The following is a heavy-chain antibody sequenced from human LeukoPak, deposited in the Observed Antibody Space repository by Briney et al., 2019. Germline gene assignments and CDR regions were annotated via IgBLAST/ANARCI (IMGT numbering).Heavy chain of an antibody. CDR1: GYTFTSYS. CDR3: ARDRRKLEDPLGDY. J-gene: IGHJ4*02. D-gene: IGHD7-27*01. Sequence: ASVKVSCKSSGYTFTSYSFNWLRQAPGQGLEWMGWISAYNGNTNYAQNFQGRVTMTTDTSTSTVYMELRGLRSDDTAVYYCARDRRKLEDPLGDYWGQGTLVTVSS. V-gene: IGHV1-18*04. CDR2: ISAYNGNT.